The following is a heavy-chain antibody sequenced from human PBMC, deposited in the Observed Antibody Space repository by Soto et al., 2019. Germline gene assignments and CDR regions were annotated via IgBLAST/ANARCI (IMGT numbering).Heavy chain of an antibody. V-gene: IGHV1-2*02. J-gene: IGHJ5*02. CDR3: ARARHPFKWFDR. CDR1: GYTFTDYY. CDR2: INLNSGDT. Sequence: ASVKVSCKASGYTFTDYYVEWVRQAPGQGLEWMGWINLNSGDTNFAQQLQGRVTMTRDTSITTAYMDLTRLRSDDTAVYYCARARHPFKWFDRWDQGSRVTVSS. D-gene: IGHD6-6*01.